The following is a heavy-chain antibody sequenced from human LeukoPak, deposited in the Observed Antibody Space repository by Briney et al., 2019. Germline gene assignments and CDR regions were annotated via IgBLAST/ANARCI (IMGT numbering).Heavy chain of an antibody. CDR2: IYHSGST. CDR1: GYSISSGYY. V-gene: IGHV4-38-2*02. Sequence: SETLSLTCTVSGYSISSGYYWGGIRQPQAKGLEWIGSIYHSGSTYYNPSLKSRVTISVDTSKNQFSLKLSSVTAADTAVYYCARDSRPIFGHAGDVYWGQGTLVTVSS. D-gene: IGHD3-3*01. J-gene: IGHJ4*02. CDR3: ARDSRPIFGHAGDVY.